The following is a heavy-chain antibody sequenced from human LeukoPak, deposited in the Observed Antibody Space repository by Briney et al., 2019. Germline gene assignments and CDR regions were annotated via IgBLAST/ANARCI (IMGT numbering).Heavy chain of an antibody. Sequence: ASVKVSCKASGYTFTSYGISWVRQAPGQGLEWMGWISAYNGNTNYAQKLQGRVTMTTDTSTSTAYMELRSLRSDDTAVYYCARDGVDYYGSGVNYYHYYYMDVWGKGTTVTVSS. CDR3: ARDGVDYYGSGVNYYHYYYMDV. V-gene: IGHV1-18*01. CDR1: GYTFTSYG. CDR2: ISAYNGNT. D-gene: IGHD3-10*01. J-gene: IGHJ6*03.